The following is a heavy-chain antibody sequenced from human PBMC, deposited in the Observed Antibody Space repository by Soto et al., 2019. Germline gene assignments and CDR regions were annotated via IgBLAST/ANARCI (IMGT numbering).Heavy chain of an antibody. J-gene: IGHJ5*02. Sequence: GGSLRLSCAASGFSFSSYGMHWVRQAPGKGLQWVAVISFDGRNKYSGDSVKGRFTISRDNSKNTLYLQMNSLRAEDTAVYYCARDLRQLAAAGEGFDPWGQGTLVTVSS. CDR2: ISFDGRNK. CDR3: ARDLRQLAAAGEGFDP. CDR1: GFSFSSYG. V-gene: IGHV3-30*03. D-gene: IGHD6-13*01.